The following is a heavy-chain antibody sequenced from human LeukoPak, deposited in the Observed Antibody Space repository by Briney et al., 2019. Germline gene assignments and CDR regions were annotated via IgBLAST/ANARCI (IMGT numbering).Heavy chain of an antibody. V-gene: IGHV3-74*01. CDR3: ASDFTGYDDY. CDR1: GFTFSRYW. Sequence: GGSLRLSCAASGFTFSRYWMHWVRQAPGGGVVWVSRINTDGSRTDYADSVKGRFTISRDNARNTLYLQMNSLGAEDRAVYYCASDFTGYDDYWGQGTLVTVSA. J-gene: IGHJ4*02. D-gene: IGHD3-9*01. CDR2: INTDGSRT.